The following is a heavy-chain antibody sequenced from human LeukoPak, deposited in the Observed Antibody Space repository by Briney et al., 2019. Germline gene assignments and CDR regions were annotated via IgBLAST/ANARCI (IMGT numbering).Heavy chain of an antibody. CDR2: IYPTGNT. CDR3: ARLKFYDSTGYSPGYYMDV. Sequence: PSETLSLTCSVSGGAIISYYWSWIRQPAGKGPEWIGRIYPTGNTDCNPSLKTRVTMSTDRSKKQFSLRLRSVTAADTAVYYCARLKFYDSTGYSPGYYMDVWGKGTAVTVSS. CDR1: GGAIISYY. D-gene: IGHD3-22*01. V-gene: IGHV4-4*07. J-gene: IGHJ6*03.